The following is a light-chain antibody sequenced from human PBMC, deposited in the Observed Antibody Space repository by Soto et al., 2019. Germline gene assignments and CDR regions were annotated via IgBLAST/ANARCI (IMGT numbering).Light chain of an antibody. CDR2: GAS. Sequence: EIVLTQSPGTLSLSPGERAALSCRASQSVSSTYLAWYQQKPGQAPRLLIYGASSRATGIPDRFSSSGSGTDFTLTISRLEPEEFAVYYCQQHGSSQTFGGGTKVEIK. CDR3: QQHGSSQT. V-gene: IGKV3-20*01. CDR1: QSVSSTY. J-gene: IGKJ4*01.